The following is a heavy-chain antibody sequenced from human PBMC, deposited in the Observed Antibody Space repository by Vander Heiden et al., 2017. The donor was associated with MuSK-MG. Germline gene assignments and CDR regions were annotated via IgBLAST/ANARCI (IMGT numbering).Heavy chain of an antibody. V-gene: IGHV3-23*01. Sequence: EVQLLESGGGLVQPGGSLRLSCAASGFTFSSYAMSWVRQAPGKGLEWVSGISGSGSKTYYADSVKGRFTISRDNSKNTLYVQMNSLRAEDTAVYYCAKDLLVTAVSWHRYFDYWGQGTLVTVSS. J-gene: IGHJ4*02. CDR3: AKDLLVTAVSWHRYFDY. CDR1: GFTFSSYA. D-gene: IGHD2-21*02. CDR2: ISGSGSKT.